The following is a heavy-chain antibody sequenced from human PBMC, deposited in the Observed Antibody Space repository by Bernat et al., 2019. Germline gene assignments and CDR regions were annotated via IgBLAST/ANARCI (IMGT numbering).Heavy chain of an antibody. Sequence: LVESGGGLVKPGGSLRLSCSASGFTFSNAWMSWVRQAPGKGLEWVGHIKSKTDGGTTDYAAPVKGRFTMSRDDSENTLYLQMNSLKTEDTAVYYCTAYYCSGGSCYWFDPWGQGTQVTVSS. J-gene: IGHJ5*02. V-gene: IGHV3-15*01. CDR1: GFTFSNAW. CDR2: IKSKTDGGTT. CDR3: TAYYCSGGSCYWFDP. D-gene: IGHD2-15*01.